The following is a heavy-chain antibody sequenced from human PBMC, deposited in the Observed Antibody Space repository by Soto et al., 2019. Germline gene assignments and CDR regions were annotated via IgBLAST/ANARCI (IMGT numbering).Heavy chain of an antibody. J-gene: IGHJ2*01. Sequence: ASVKVSCKASGYTFTNYAMHWVRQAPGQRLEWMGWINAGNGNTKYSQKFQGRVTITRDTSASTAYMELSSLRSEDTAVYYCARGGSLYWYFDLWGRGILVTVSS. CDR3: ARGGSLYWYFDL. V-gene: IGHV1-3*01. CDR1: GYTFTNYA. CDR2: INAGNGNT. D-gene: IGHD1-26*01.